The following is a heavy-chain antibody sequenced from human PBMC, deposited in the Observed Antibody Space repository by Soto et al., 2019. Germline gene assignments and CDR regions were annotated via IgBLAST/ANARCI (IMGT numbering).Heavy chain of an antibody. D-gene: IGHD2-15*01. CDR3: ARSDVVVAATAYYYYYGMDV. CDR1: GYSFTSYW. CDR2: IYPGDSDT. J-gene: IGHJ6*02. Sequence: GESLKISCKGSGYSFTSYWIGWVRQMPGKGLEWMGIIYPGDSDTRDSPSFQGQVTISADKSIRTAYLQWSSLKASDTAMYYCARSDVVVAATAYYYYYGMDVWGQGTTVTVSS. V-gene: IGHV5-51*01.